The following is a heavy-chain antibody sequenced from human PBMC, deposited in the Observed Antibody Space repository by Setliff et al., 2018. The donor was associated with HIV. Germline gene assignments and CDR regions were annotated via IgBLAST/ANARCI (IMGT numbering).Heavy chain of an antibody. CDR1: GGSINITNFY. CDR2: IYYSGTT. J-gene: IGHJ4*02. V-gene: IGHV4-39*07. D-gene: IGHD3-16*01. CDR3: ASWGAGSNSGFDY. Sequence: SEILSLTCTVSGGSINITNFYWAWIRQPPGKGLEWLGSIYYSGTTYVHPSLKSRVTISIDTFKSQFSLKLRSVNAADTAVYYCASWGAGSNSGFDYWGRGTLVTVSS.